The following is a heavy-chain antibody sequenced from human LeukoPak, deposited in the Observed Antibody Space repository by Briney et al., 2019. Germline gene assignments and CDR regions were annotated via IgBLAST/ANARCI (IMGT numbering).Heavy chain of an antibody. J-gene: IGHJ4*02. V-gene: IGHV3-38-3*01. CDR1: GFTVSSNE. Sequence: GGSLRLSYAASGFTVSSNEMSWVRQAPGKGLEWVSSISGGSTYYADSRKGRFTISRDNAKNSLYLQMNSLRAEDTAVYYCGRDGEMATISYFDYWGQGTLVTVSS. CDR2: ISGGST. CDR3: GRDGEMATISYFDY. D-gene: IGHD5-24*01.